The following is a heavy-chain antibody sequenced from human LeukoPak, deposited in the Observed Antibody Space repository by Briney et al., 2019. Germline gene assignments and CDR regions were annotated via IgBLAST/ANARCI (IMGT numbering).Heavy chain of an antibody. D-gene: IGHD6-13*01. CDR3: ARRYSSSWYDY. CDR2: IYHSGST. CDR1: GGSISSSSYY. V-gene: IGHV4-39*01. Sequence: PSETLSLTCTVSGGSISSSSYYWGWIRQPPGKGLEWIGSIYHSGSTYYNPSLKSRVTISVDTSKNQFSLKLSSVTAADTAVYYCARRYSSSWYDYWGQGTLVTVSS. J-gene: IGHJ4*02.